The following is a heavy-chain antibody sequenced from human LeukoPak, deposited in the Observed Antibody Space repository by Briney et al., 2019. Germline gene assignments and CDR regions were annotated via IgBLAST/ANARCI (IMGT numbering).Heavy chain of an antibody. Sequence: ASVNVSCKVSGYTLTELSMHWVGQAPGKGLAWMGGFDPEDGETIYAQKFQGRVTMTEDTSTDTAYMELSSLRSEDTAVYYCATESLTLSGLDRSFDPWGQGTLVTVFS. CDR1: GYTLTELS. D-gene: IGHD3-3*01. J-gene: IGHJ5*02. V-gene: IGHV1-24*01. CDR3: ATESLTLSGLDRSFDP. CDR2: FDPEDGET.